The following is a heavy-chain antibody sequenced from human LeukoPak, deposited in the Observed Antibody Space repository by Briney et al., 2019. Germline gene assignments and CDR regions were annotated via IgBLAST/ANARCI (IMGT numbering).Heavy chain of an antibody. D-gene: IGHD3-22*01. V-gene: IGHV3-23*01. Sequence: GGSLGLSCAASGFTFSSYAMSWVRQAPGKGLEWVSGISGSGGSTYYADSVKGRFTISRDNSKNTLYLQMNSLRVEDTAVYYCAKDYTLGYYDSSGYFDYWGQGTLVTVSS. J-gene: IGHJ4*02. CDR3: AKDYTLGYYDSSGYFDY. CDR2: ISGSGGST. CDR1: GFTFSSYA.